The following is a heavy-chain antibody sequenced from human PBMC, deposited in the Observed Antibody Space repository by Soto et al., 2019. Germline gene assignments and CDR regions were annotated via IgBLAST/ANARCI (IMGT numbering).Heavy chain of an antibody. J-gene: IGHJ6*02. CDR2: VDGSGYDT. D-gene: IGHD2-15*01. CDR1: GFTFSSYA. V-gene: IGHV3-21*06. CDR3: ARDPPVGIRGSGMDV. Sequence: GGSLRLSCAASGFTFSSYAMGWLRQAPGTAPEWVAFVDGSGYDTSFADSVKGRFTISRDNSNNLLYLHMNSLRAEDTAVYFCARDPPVGIRGSGMDVWGQGTTVTVSS.